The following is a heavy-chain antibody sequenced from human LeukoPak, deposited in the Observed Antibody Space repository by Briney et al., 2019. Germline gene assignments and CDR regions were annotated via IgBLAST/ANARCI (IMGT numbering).Heavy chain of an antibody. J-gene: IGHJ3*02. V-gene: IGHV5-51*01. CDR2: IYPGDSDT. Sequence: GESLKISCKGSGYSFTSYWIGWVRQMPGKGLEWMGIIYPGDSDTRYSPSFQGQVTISADKSISTAYLQWSSLKASDTAMYYCARLEYLVVRGVRDAFDIWGQGTMVTVSS. CDR3: ARLEYLVVRGVRDAFDI. CDR1: GYSFTSYW. D-gene: IGHD3-10*01.